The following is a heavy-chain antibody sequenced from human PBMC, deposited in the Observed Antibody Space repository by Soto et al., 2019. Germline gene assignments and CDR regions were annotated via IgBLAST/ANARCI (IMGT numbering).Heavy chain of an antibody. V-gene: IGHV4-4*02. CDR1: GDSIISGHW. J-gene: IGHJ3*02. CDR2: IYHSGST. Sequence: QVHLRESGPGLVKPSGTLSLTCAVSGDSIISGHWWSWVRQSPGKGLEWIGEIYHSGSTNDNPSLKSRVTMSVDKSKNQVSLKLISVTAADTAIYYCARHYDDRANNAFDIWGQGTLVTVSS. CDR3: ARHYDDRANNAFDI. D-gene: IGHD3-16*01.